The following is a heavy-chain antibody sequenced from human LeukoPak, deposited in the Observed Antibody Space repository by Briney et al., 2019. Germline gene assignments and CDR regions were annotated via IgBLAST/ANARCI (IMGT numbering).Heavy chain of an antibody. CDR3: ARDKWELLREIDY. J-gene: IGHJ4*02. CDR2: IYYSGST. Sequence: SETLSLTCTVSGGSISSSSYYWGWIRQPPGKGLEWIGSIYYSGSTYYNPSLKSRVTISVDTSKNQFSLKLSSVTAADTAVYYCARDKWELLREIDYWGQGTLVTVSS. D-gene: IGHD1-26*01. CDR1: GGSISSSSYY. V-gene: IGHV4-39*07.